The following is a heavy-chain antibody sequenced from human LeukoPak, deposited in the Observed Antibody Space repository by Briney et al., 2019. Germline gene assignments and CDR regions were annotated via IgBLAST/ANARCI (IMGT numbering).Heavy chain of an antibody. Sequence: PSETLSLTCTVSGGAIISGGYSWNWIRQPPGKGLEWIGYIYYSGSTNYNPSLKSRVTISVDTSKNQFSLKLSSVTAADTAVYYCARSYYGLIDYWGQGTLVTVSS. CDR1: GGAIISGGYS. D-gene: IGHD3-10*01. V-gene: IGHV4-61*08. J-gene: IGHJ4*02. CDR3: ARSYYGLIDY. CDR2: IYYSGST.